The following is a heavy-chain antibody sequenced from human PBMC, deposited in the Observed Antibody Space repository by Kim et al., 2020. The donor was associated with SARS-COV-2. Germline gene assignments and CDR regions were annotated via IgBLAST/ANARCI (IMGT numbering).Heavy chain of an antibody. CDR2: INPSGGST. J-gene: IGHJ5*02. Sequence: ASVKVSCKASGYTFTSYYMHWVRQAPGQGLEWMGIINPSGGSTSYAQKFQGRVTMTRDTSTSTVYMELSSLRSEDTAVYYCARGYYYDSSGYPRRFDPWGQGTLVTVSS. D-gene: IGHD3-22*01. CDR1: GYTFTSYY. CDR3: ARGYYYDSSGYPRRFDP. V-gene: IGHV1-46*01.